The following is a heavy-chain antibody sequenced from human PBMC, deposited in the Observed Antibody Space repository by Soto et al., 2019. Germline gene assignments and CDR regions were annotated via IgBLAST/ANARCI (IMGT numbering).Heavy chain of an antibody. D-gene: IGHD1-26*01. CDR3: ARDPIVGATIDYYGMGV. CDR2: IIPIFGTA. CDR1: GGTFSSYA. Sequence: GASVKVYCKGSGGTFSSYAISWVRLAPGQGLEWMGGIIPIFGTANYAQKFQGRVTITADESTSTAYMELSSLRSEDTAVYYCARDPIVGATIDYYGMGVWGQGTTVTVSS. V-gene: IGHV1-69*13. J-gene: IGHJ6*02.